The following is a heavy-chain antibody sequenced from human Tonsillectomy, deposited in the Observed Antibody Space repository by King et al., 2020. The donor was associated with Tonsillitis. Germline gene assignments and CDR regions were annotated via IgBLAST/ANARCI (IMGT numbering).Heavy chain of an antibody. CDR3: ARDARGGYSYGYHDY. J-gene: IGHJ4*02. CDR2: ISSSSSYI. D-gene: IGHD5-18*01. V-gene: IGHV3-21*01. Sequence: QLVQSGGGLVKPGGSLRLSCAASGFTFSSYSMNWVRQAPGKGLEWVSSISSSSSYIYYADSVKGRFTISRDNAKNSLYLQMNSLRAEDTAVYYCARDARGGYSYGYHDYWGQGTLVTVSS. CDR1: GFTFSSYS.